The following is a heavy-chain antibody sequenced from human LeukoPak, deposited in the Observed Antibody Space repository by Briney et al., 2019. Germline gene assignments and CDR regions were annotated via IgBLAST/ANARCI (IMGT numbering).Heavy chain of an antibody. CDR3: ARDYHDSSSYLYHYFDY. CDR2: MSGSGDFI. J-gene: IGHJ4*02. D-gene: IGHD3-22*01. CDR1: GFNFNYYY. V-gene: IGHV3-11*01. Sequence: GGSLRLSCAASGFNFNYYYMSWIRQAPGKGLEWLSYMSGSGDFIYYGDSVRGRFTISRDNAKNSVYLQMNSLRVEDTAVYYCARDYHDSSSYLYHYFDYWGQGILVTVSS.